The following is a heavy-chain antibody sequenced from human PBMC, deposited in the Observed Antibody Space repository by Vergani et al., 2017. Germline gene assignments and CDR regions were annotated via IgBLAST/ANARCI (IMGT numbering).Heavy chain of an antibody. D-gene: IGHD4-17*01. CDR2: INHSGGT. Sequence: QVQLQQWGAGLLKPSETLSLTCAVYGGSFSDYYWSWIRQSPGKGLEWIGEINHSGGTNYNPSLKSRVTISVDTSKTQFSLKLSSVTAADTAVYYCARGPFTVTTGGFDYWGQGTLVTVSS. V-gene: IGHV4-34*01. J-gene: IGHJ4*02. CDR1: GGSFSDYY. CDR3: ARGPFTVTTGGFDY.